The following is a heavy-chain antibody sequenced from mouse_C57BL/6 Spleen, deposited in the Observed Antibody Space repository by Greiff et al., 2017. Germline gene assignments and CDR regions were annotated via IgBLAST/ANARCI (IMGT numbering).Heavy chain of an antibody. CDR3: ASLDYDKFAY. CDR1: GFSLTSYG. CDR2: IWGVGST. V-gene: IGHV2-6*01. J-gene: IGHJ3*01. Sequence: VQVVESGPGLVAPSQSLSITCTVSGFSLTSYGVDWVRQSPGKGLEWLGVIWGVGSTNYNSDLKSRLSISKDNSKSQVFLKMNSLQTDDTAMYYCASLDYDKFAYWGQGTLVTVSA. D-gene: IGHD2-4*01.